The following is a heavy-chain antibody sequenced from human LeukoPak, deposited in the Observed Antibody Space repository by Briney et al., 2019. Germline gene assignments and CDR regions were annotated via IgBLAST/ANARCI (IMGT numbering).Heavy chain of an antibody. J-gene: IGHJ4*02. CDR2: IYTGGTT. D-gene: IGHD6-6*01. CDR3: ARDSSSYYFDY. Sequence: PGGPLRLPCAASGFRVTSNHMNWVRQAPAKGLAWVSIIYTGGTTHYKDSLNDRVTISRDDSINTLYLQMNSVRAEDTAVYYCARDSSSYYFDYWGQGTLVTVSS. V-gene: IGHV3-66*01. CDR1: GFRVTSNH.